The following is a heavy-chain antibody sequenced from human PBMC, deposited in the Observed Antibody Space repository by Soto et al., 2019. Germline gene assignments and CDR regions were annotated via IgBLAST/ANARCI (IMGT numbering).Heavy chain of an antibody. CDR3: ARASYSSSWYYFDY. V-gene: IGHV4-59*01. Sequence: SETLSLTCTVSGGSISSYYWSWIRQPPGKGLEWIGYIYYSGSTNYNPSLKSRVTISVDTSKNQFSLKLSSVTAADTAVYYCARASYSSSWYYFDYWGQGP. CDR2: IYYSGST. CDR1: GGSISSYY. J-gene: IGHJ4*02. D-gene: IGHD6-13*01.